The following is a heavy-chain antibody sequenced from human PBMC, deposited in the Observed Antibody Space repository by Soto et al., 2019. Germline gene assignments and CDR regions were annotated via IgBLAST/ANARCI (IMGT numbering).Heavy chain of an antibody. V-gene: IGHV4-30-2*01. D-gene: IGHD6-13*01. J-gene: IGHJ5*02. Sequence: TLSLTCAVSCGSISSGGYSWSWIRQPPGKGLEWIGYIYHSGSTYYNPSLKSRVTISVDRPKNQFSLKLSSVTAADTAVCYCARAEPLYSRSVGGFDPSCQGLLVTVSS. CDR1: CGSISSGGYS. CDR2: IYHSGST. CDR3: ARAEPLYSRSVGGFDP.